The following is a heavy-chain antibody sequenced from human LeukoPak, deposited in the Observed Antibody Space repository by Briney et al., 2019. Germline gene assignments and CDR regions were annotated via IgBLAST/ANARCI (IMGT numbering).Heavy chain of an antibody. Sequence: ASVKGSSTASGYTFTSYDINRVRQATGQGLEWMGWMNPNSGNTGDAQKFQGRVTMTRNTSISTAYMELSSLRSEDSAVYYCARVGRRDGYNFHYWGQGTLVTVSS. J-gene: IGHJ4*02. D-gene: IGHD5-24*01. CDR2: MNPNSGNT. CDR1: GYTFTSYD. V-gene: IGHV1-8*01. CDR3: ARVGRRDGYNFHY.